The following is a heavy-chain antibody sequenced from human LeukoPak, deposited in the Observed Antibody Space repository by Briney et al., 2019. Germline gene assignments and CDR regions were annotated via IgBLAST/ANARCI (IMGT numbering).Heavy chain of an antibody. CDR1: GFTFSSYA. D-gene: IGHD3-3*01. CDR3: ARERAGSSLEGNWLDP. Sequence: GGSLRLSCAASGFTFSSYAMSWVRQAPGKGLEWASAISGSGGSTYYADSVKGRFTISRDNSKNTLYLQMNSLRAEDTAVYYCARERAGSSLEGNWLDPWGQGTRVIVSS. CDR2: ISGSGGST. J-gene: IGHJ5*02. V-gene: IGHV3-23*01.